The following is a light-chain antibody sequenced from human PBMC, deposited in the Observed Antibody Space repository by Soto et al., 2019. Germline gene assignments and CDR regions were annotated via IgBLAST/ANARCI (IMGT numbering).Light chain of an antibody. Sequence: QSVLTQPASVSGSPGQSITISCTGTGSDVGGYEFVSWYQQHPDNAPKLIIYDVSDRPSGESSRFSGSKSANTASLTISGLQAEDEADYYCSSYTSSGTYVFGTGTKVTVL. J-gene: IGLJ1*01. CDR1: GSDVGGYEF. CDR3: SSYTSSGTYV. V-gene: IGLV2-14*01. CDR2: DVS.